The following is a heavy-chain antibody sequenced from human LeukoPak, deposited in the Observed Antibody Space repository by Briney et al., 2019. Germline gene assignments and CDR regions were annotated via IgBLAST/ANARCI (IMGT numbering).Heavy chain of an antibody. CDR2: IYYSGST. Sequence: PSETLSLTCTVSGGSISSYYWSWIRQPPGKGLEWIGYIYYSGSTNYNPSLKSRVTISVDTSKNQFSLKLSSVTAADTAVYYCAREVDTAMGFQLGGGTHRTRAFDIWGQGTMVTVSS. D-gene: IGHD5-18*01. V-gene: IGHV4-59*01. J-gene: IGHJ3*02. CDR3: AREVDTAMGFQLGGGTHRTRAFDI. CDR1: GGSISSYY.